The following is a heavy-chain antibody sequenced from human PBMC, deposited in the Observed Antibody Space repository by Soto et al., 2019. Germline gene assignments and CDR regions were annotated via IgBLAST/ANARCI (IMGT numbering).Heavy chain of an antibody. J-gene: IGHJ4*02. CDR3: AREIGGYCGGDCYSAPLDY. CDR1: GYTFTGYY. V-gene: IGHV1-2*02. CDR2: INPNSGGT. Sequence: ASVKVSCKASGYTFTGYYMHWVRQAPGQGLEWMGWINPNSGGTNYAQKFQGRVTMTRDTSISTAYMELSRLRSDDTAVYYCAREIGGYCGGDCYSAPLDYWGQGTLVTVSS. D-gene: IGHD2-21*02.